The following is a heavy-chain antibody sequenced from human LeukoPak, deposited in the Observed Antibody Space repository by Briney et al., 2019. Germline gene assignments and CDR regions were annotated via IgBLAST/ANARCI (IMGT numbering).Heavy chain of an antibody. CDR3: ARAPGDYGGNCPDY. CDR1: GSGFTFNNYW. J-gene: IGHJ4*02. Sequence: GGSLRLSCAASGSGFTFNNYWMHWVRQAPGKGLVWVSRINADGSTTSYADSVRGRFTISRDNAKNSLYLQMNSLRAEDTAVYYCARAPGDYGGNCPDYWGQGTLVTVSS. CDR2: INADGSTT. V-gene: IGHV3-74*01. D-gene: IGHD4-23*01.